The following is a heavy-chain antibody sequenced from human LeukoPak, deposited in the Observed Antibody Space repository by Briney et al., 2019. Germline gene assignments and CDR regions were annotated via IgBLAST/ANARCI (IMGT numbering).Heavy chain of an antibody. CDR3: ATLRYFDWLQGSYYFDY. CDR1: EYTFTSYD. CDR2: MNPNSGNT. D-gene: IGHD3-9*01. Sequence: ASVKVSCTASEYTFTSYDINWVRQATGQGLEWMGWMNPNSGNTGYAQNFQGRVTMTRNTSISTAYMELSSLRSEDTAVYYCATLRYFDWLQGSYYFDYWGQGTLVTVSS. V-gene: IGHV1-8*01. J-gene: IGHJ4*02.